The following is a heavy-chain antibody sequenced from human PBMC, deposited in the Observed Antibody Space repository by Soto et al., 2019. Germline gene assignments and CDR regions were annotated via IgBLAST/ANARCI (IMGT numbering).Heavy chain of an antibody. CDR2: IKPNSGGT. CDR1: GYSFSGYY. V-gene: IGHV1-2*02. D-gene: IGHD3-10*01. Sequence: ASVKVSCKASGYSFSGYYMNWVRQAPGQGLEWMGWIKPNSGGTDYAQKFQGRVTMTRDTSISTAYMELRGLRYDDTAVYYCARTRGVIPRVTYNWFDPWGQGTLVTVST. CDR3: ARTRGVIPRVTYNWFDP. J-gene: IGHJ5*02.